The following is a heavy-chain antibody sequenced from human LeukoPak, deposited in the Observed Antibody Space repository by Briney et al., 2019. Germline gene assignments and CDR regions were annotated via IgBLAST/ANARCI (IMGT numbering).Heavy chain of an antibody. CDR2: IYTSGST. CDR1: GGSISSYY. Sequence: SETLSLTCTVSGGSISSYYWSWIRQPAGKGLEWIGRIYTSGSTNYNPSLKSRVTISVDTSKNQFSLKLSSVTAADTAVYYCARQGVRFLEWSLDYWGQGTLVTVSS. D-gene: IGHD3-3*01. V-gene: IGHV4-4*07. J-gene: IGHJ4*02. CDR3: ARQGVRFLEWSLDY.